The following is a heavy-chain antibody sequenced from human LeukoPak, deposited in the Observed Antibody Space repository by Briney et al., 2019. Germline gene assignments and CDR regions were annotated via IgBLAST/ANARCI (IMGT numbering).Heavy chain of an antibody. CDR3: ARQYSSGWYFNY. CDR1: GGSISSYY. CDR2: IYYSGST. Sequence: SETLSFTRTVSGGSISSYYWSWIRQPPGKGLEWIGYIYYSGSTNYNPSLKSRVTISVDTSKNQFSLKLSSVTAADTAVYYCARQYSSGWYFNYWGQGTLVTVSS. D-gene: IGHD6-19*01. J-gene: IGHJ4*02. V-gene: IGHV4-59*01.